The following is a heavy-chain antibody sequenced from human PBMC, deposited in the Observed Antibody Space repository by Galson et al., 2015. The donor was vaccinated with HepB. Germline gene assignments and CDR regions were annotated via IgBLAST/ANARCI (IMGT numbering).Heavy chain of an antibody. J-gene: IGHJ4*02. D-gene: IGHD3-10*01. V-gene: IGHV3-9*01. Sequence: SLRLSCAASGFTFHDYAMHWVRQAPGKGLEWVSGISWNSGSIGYADSVKGRFTISRDNARNSLYLQMNSLRAEDTALYYCAKGGSGVLYYFDYWGQGTLVTVSS. CDR2: ISWNSGSI. CDR3: AKGGSGVLYYFDY. CDR1: GFTFHDYA.